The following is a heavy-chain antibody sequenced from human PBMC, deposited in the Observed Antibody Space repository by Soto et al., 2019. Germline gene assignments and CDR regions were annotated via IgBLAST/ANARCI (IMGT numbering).Heavy chain of an antibody. V-gene: IGHV3-11*06. CDR2: ISNTASYT. CDR1: GFTFSDYY. J-gene: IGHJ3*02. D-gene: IGHD3-22*01. Sequence: GGSLRLSCAASGFTFSDYYMSWIRQAPGKGLEWLSYISNTASYTDCADSVKGRFSIARDNADNLLFLHMSSLRADDTAVYFCARGSHYYDSSGYPILDSFDIWGQGTMVTVSS. CDR3: ARGSHYYDSSGYPILDSFDI.